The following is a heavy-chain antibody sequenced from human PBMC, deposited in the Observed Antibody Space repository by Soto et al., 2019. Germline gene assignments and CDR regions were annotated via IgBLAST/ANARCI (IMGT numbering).Heavy chain of an antibody. J-gene: IGHJ5*02. Sequence: PSETLSLTCTVSGGSISSSSYYWGWIRQPPGKGLEWIGSIYYSGSTYYNPSLKSRVTISVDTSKNQFSLKLSSVTAADTAVYYCARHFKTTIFGVVSTLFDPWGQGTLVTVSS. CDR1: GGSISSSSYY. D-gene: IGHD3-3*01. V-gene: IGHV4-39*01. CDR3: ARHFKTTIFGVVSTLFDP. CDR2: IYYSGST.